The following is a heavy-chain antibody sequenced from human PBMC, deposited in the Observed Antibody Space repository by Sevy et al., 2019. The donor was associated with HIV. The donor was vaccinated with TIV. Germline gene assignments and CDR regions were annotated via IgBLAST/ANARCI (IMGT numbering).Heavy chain of an antibody. Sequence: GGSLRLSCAASGFTFSSYSMNWVRQAPGKGLEWVSSISSSSSYIYYADSVKGRFTISRDNAKNSLYLQMNSLRAEDTAGYYCATPTDGYCSGGSCYSYPYYYYYGMDVWGQGTTVTVSS. J-gene: IGHJ6*02. V-gene: IGHV3-21*01. CDR3: ATPTDGYCSGGSCYSYPYYYYYGMDV. D-gene: IGHD2-15*01. CDR1: GFTFSSYS. CDR2: ISSSSSYI.